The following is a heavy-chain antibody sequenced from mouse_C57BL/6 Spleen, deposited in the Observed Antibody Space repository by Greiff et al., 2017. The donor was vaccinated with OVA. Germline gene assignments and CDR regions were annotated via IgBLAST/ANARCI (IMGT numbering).Heavy chain of an antibody. CDR2: LDPSDSYT. V-gene: IGHV1-69*01. CDR1: GYTFTSYR. D-gene: IGHD1-1*01. Sequence: VQLQQPGAELVMPGASVKLSCKASGYTFTSYRMHWVKQRPGQGLEWIGELDPSDSYTNYNQKFKGKSTLTVDKSSSTAYMQLSSLTSEDSAVYDGARAYGSSRAWFAYWGQGTLVTVSA. J-gene: IGHJ3*01. CDR3: ARAYGSSRAWFAY.